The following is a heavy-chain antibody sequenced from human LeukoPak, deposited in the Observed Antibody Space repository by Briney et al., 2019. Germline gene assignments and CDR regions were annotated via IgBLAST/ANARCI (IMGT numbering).Heavy chain of an antibody. CDR1: GYTFTSYD. J-gene: IGHJ4*02. Sequence: ASVKVSCKASGYTFTSYDINWVRQATGQGLEWMGWMNPNSGNTGYAQKFQGRVTITRNTSISTAYMELSSLRSEDTAVYYCARVVPRSEGYSGYDWQLDLSGYYFDYWGQGTLVTVSS. CDR3: ARVVPRSEGYSGYDWQLDLSGYYFDY. D-gene: IGHD5-12*01. V-gene: IGHV1-8*03. CDR2: MNPNSGNT.